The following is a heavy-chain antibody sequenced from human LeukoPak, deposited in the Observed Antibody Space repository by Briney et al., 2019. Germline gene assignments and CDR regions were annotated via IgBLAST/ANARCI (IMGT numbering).Heavy chain of an antibody. CDR3: ARALSTAARTTQFDY. Sequence: GGSLRLSCAASGFSFSTYGMHWVRQAPGKGLEWVAVIWYDGSNKYYADSVKGRFAISRDNSKNTLYLQMNSLRAEDTAVYYCARALSTAARTTQFDYGGQGTLVTVS. J-gene: IGHJ4*02. CDR1: GFSFSTYG. V-gene: IGHV3-33*01. D-gene: IGHD6-6*01. CDR2: IWYDGSNK.